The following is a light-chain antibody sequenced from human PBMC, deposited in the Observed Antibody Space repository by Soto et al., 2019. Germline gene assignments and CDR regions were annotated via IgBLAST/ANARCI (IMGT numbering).Light chain of an antibody. J-gene: IGKJ2*01. V-gene: IGKV3-20*01. CDR3: QQYGSTPPYT. Sequence: EIVLTQSPGTLSLSPGERATLFCRASQSVSSSYLVWYQQNPGQAPSLLISGASVRATGIPDRFIGSGSGTDIILTISRLEPEDVAVYYCQQYGSTPPYTFGQGTKLEI. CDR2: GAS. CDR1: QSVSSSY.